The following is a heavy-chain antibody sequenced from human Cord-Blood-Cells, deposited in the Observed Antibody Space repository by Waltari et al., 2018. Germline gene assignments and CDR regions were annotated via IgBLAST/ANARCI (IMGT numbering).Heavy chain of an antibody. CDR3: ASLGENDYVWGSYSDY. D-gene: IGHD3-16*01. V-gene: IGHV1-69*09. J-gene: IGHJ4*02. Sequence: VPLVQAGAEVKKPGFSLTVSCKAYGGTFTSYPISCVRQAPGKGLEWLGRIIPILGIANYAQKFQGRVTITADKSTSTAYMELSSLRSEDTAVYYCASLGENDYVWGSYSDYWGQGTLVTVSS. CDR1: GGTFTSYP. CDR2: IIPILGIA.